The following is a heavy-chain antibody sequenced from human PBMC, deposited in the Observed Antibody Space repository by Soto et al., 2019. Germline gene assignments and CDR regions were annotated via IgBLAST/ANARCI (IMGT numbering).Heavy chain of an antibody. J-gene: IGHJ6*02. Sequence: QVQLVQSGAEVKKPGASVKVSCKASGYTFTSYDINWVRQATGQGLEWMGWMNPNSGNTGYAQKFQGRVTMTRNTSISTAYMELSSPRSEDTAVYYCARGWSIAARSYYYYYGMDVWGQGTTVTVSS. CDR1: GYTFTSYD. V-gene: IGHV1-8*01. CDR2: MNPNSGNT. D-gene: IGHD6-6*01. CDR3: ARGWSIAARSYYYYYGMDV.